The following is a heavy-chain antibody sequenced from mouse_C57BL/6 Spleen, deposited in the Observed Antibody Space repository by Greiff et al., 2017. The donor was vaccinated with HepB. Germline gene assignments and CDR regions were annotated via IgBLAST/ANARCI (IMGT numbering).Heavy chain of an antibody. J-gene: IGHJ3*01. CDR1: GYTFTDYY. CDR3: ARDYYYGSSYTSWFAY. CDR2: INPNNGGT. Sequence: EVQLQQSGPELVKPGASVKISCKASGYTFTDYYMNWVKQSHGKSLEWIGDINPNNGGTSYNQKFKGKATLTVDKSSSTAYMGLRSLTSEDSAVYYCARDYYYGSSYTSWFAYWGQGTLVTVSA. V-gene: IGHV1-26*01. D-gene: IGHD1-1*01.